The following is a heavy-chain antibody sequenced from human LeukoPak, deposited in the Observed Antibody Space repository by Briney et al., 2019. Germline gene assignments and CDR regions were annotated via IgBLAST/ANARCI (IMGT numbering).Heavy chain of an antibody. V-gene: IGHV3-33*06. CDR3: AKGIAVAGLDY. J-gene: IGHJ4*02. CDR1: GFTFSSYG. Sequence: LGGSLRLSCAASGFTFSSYGMHWVRQAPSKGLEWVAVIWYDGSNKYYADSVKGRFTISRDNSKNTLYLQMNSLRAEDTAVYYCAKGIAVAGLDYWGQGTLVTVSS. D-gene: IGHD6-19*01. CDR2: IWYDGSNK.